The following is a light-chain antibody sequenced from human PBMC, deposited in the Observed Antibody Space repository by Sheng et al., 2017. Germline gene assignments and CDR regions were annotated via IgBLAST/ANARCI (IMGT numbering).Light chain of an antibody. CDR3: QQYYSIPYS. CDR2: AAS. V-gene: IGKV1-9*01. Sequence: IQLTQSPSSLSASVGDRVTITCRASQGISTYLAWYQQKPGKAPNLLIYAASTLQSGVPSRFSGSGSGTDFTLTISSLQPEDFATYYCQQYYSIPYSFGQGTKLAIK. J-gene: IGKJ2*03. CDR1: QGISTY.